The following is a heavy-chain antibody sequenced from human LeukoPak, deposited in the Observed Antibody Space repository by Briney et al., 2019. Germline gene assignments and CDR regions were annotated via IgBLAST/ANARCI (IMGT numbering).Heavy chain of an antibody. CDR2: VTGNGDHT. V-gene: IGHV3-23*01. CDR1: GFTFSNYA. D-gene: IGHD2-2*01. Sequence: GGSLRLSCAASGFTFSNYAMSWVRQAPGKGLEWVSTVTGNGDHTYYADSVKGRFTISRDNSKNTLYLQVSSLRADDTAVYYCAKDRSWKSTSRITFDYWGQGTLVTVSS. J-gene: IGHJ4*02. CDR3: AKDRSWKSTSRITFDY.